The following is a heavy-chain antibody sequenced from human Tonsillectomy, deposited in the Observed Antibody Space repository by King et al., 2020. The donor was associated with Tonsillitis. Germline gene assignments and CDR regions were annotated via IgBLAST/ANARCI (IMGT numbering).Heavy chain of an antibody. CDR3: ARRTGTWGFDY. CDR2: IDWGDDK. J-gene: IGHJ4*02. D-gene: IGHD1-1*01. V-gene: IGHV2-70*01. CDR1: GFSLRTNGMC. Sequence: ITLKESGPALVKPTQTLRLTCTFSGFSLRTNGMCVSWIRQPPGKALEWLALIDWGDDKYYSTSLKTRLTISKDTSKNQVVLTMTNMDPVDTATYYCARRTGTWGFDYWGQGTLVTVSS.